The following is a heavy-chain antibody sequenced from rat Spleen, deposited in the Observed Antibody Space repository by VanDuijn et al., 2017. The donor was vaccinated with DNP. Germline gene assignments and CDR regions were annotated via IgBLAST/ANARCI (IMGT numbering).Heavy chain of an antibody. Sequence: EVQLQESGPGLVKPSQSLSLTCSVTDYSITSVYRWNWIRKFPGNKMEWIGHIIYSGTTSYHPSLKSRISITRDTSKNQFFLQLSSVTTEDTATYYCARWNIGTSTLDYWGQGVMVTVSS. V-gene: IGHV3-1*01. CDR2: IIYSGTT. CDR3: ARWNIGTSTLDY. J-gene: IGHJ2*01. CDR1: DYSITSVY. D-gene: IGHD1-5*01.